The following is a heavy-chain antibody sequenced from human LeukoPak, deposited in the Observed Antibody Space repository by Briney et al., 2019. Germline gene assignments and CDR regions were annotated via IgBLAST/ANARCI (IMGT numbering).Heavy chain of an antibody. CDR1: GGSISSYY. CDR2: IYYSGNT. V-gene: IGHV4-59*01. D-gene: IGHD1-26*01. J-gene: IGHJ4*02. Sequence: ASETLSLTCTVSGGSISSYYWSWIRQPPGKGLEWIGYIYYSGNTNYNPSLKSRVTMSVDMSKNQFSLRLNSVTAADTAVYYCARGGELPFDYWGQGTLVPVSS. CDR3: ARGGELPFDY.